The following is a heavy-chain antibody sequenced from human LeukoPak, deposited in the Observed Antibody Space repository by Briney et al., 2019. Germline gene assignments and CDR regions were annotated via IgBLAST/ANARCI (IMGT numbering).Heavy chain of an antibody. J-gene: IGHJ3*02. CDR1: GDSISPYY. D-gene: IGHD2-21*02. V-gene: IGHV4-59*08. Sequence: NSSETLSLTCTVSGDSISPYYWSWIRQSPGKGLEWIGYIYYSGSTNYNPSLKSRVTISVDTSKNQFSLKLSSVTAADTAVYYCARQVPYCGGDCYPTDAFDIWGQGTMVTVSS. CDR3: ARQVPYCGGDCYPTDAFDI. CDR2: IYYSGST.